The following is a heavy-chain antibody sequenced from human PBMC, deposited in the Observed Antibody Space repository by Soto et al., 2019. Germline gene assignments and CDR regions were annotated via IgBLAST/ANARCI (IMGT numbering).Heavy chain of an antibody. CDR1: GFTFDDYA. CDR3: AKDIRDRPRGEFDY. CDR2: ISWNSGSI. D-gene: IGHD3-16*01. J-gene: IGHJ4*02. V-gene: IGHV3-9*01. Sequence: EVQLVESGGGLVQPGRSLRLSCAASGFTFDDYAMHWVRQAPGKGLEWVSGISWNSGSIGYADSVKGRFTISRDNAKNSMYLQRNSLGAEDTALYYCAKDIRDRPRGEFDYWGQGTLVTVSS.